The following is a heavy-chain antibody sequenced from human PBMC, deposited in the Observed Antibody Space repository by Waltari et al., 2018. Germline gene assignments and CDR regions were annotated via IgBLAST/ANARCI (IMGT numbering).Heavy chain of an antibody. CDR3: ARRLYSSSWYRGSEGFDY. CDR1: GGSISSSSYY. Sequence: QLQLQESGPGLVKPSETLSLTCTVSGGSISSSSYYWGWTRQPPGRGLEWFGSIYYSGGTYYNPSLKSRVTISVDTSKNQFSLKLSSVTAADTAVYYCARRLYSSSWYRGSEGFDYWGQGTLVTVSS. V-gene: IGHV4-39*01. D-gene: IGHD6-13*01. CDR2: IYYSGGT. J-gene: IGHJ4*02.